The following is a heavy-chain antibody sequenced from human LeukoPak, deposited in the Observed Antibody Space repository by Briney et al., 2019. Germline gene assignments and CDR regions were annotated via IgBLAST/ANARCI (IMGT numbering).Heavy chain of an antibody. CDR2: INAGNGNT. J-gene: IGHJ4*02. Sequence: GASVKVSCKASGYTFTSYAMHWVRQAPGQRLEWMGWINAGNGNTKYSQKFQGRVTITRDTSASTAYMELSSLRSEDTAVYYCVREGSTMVRGGLDYWGQGTLVTVSS. CDR1: GYTFTSYA. D-gene: IGHD3-10*01. V-gene: IGHV1-3*01. CDR3: VREGSTMVRGGLDY.